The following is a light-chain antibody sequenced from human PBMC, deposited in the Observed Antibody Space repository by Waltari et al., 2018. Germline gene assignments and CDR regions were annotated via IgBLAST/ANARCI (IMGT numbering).Light chain of an antibody. CDR2: WAS. CDR1: QNIFYSSNNKNY. J-gene: IGKJ2*03. Sequence: DIVMTQSPDSLAVSLGERASINCKSSQNIFYSSNNKNYLAWYQQKPGQAPKLLIYWASTRESGVPARFSGSGSGTDFTLTISSLQAEDVTIYYCQQYFSTPYSFGQGTKLEI. CDR3: QQYFSTPYS. V-gene: IGKV4-1*01.